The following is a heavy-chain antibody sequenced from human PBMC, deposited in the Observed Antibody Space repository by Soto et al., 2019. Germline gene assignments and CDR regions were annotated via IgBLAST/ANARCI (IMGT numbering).Heavy chain of an antibody. CDR1: GYRFNTLG. Sequence: QVELVQSGPEVKSPGASVRVSCNVSGYRFNTLGISWVRQAPGQGLEWMGWISGYNGNTNYAQKFQGRLTLTTDTSTNTAYMELRSLTEEDTAVFYCARDHDFGSGYWPLGYWGQGTLVTVSS. CDR3: ARDHDFGSGYWPLGY. J-gene: IGHJ4*01. CDR2: ISGYNGNT. V-gene: IGHV1-18*04. D-gene: IGHD3-3*01.